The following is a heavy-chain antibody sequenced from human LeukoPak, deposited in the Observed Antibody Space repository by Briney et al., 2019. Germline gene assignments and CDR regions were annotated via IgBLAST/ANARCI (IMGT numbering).Heavy chain of an antibody. CDR3: ARDMSSGWHTTRFDAFDI. D-gene: IGHD6-19*01. V-gene: IGHV3-33*01. CDR2: IWYDGSNK. Sequence: GRSLRLSCAASGFTFSSYGMHWVRQAPGKGLEWVAVIWYDGSNKYYAGSVKGRFTISRDNSKNTLYLQMNSLRAEDTAVYYCARDMSSGWHTTRFDAFDIWGQGTMVTVSS. CDR1: GFTFSSYG. J-gene: IGHJ3*02.